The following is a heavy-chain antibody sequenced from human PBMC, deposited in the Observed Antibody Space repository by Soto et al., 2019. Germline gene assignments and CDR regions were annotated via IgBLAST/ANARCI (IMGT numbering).Heavy chain of an antibody. J-gene: IGHJ6*02. Sequence: QVQLVQSGAEVKKAGSSVKVSCKTSGGTLSTNAISWVRQAPGQGLEWMGAIIPMFGSPKYAQKFQGRVTITADNHTSTIYMEMISLTSADTAVYDCARGGFVAGLYNALDAWGQGTTVAVSS. CDR2: IIPMFGSP. V-gene: IGHV1-69*06. D-gene: IGHD6-19*01. CDR1: GGTLSTNA. CDR3: ARGGFVAGLYNALDA.